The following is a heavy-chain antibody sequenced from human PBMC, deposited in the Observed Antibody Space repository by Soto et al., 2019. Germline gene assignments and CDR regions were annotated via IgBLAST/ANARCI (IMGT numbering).Heavy chain of an antibody. CDR2: INAGNGNT. CDR3: AREYYDFWSGPLV. D-gene: IGHD3-3*01. CDR1: GYTFTSYA. J-gene: IGHJ4*02. Sequence: GGLVKVSCKASGYTFTSYAMHWVRQAPGQRLEWMGWINAGNGNTKYSQKFQGRVTITRDTSASTAYMELSSLRSEDTAVYYCAREYYDFWSGPLVWGQGTLVTVSS. V-gene: IGHV1-3*01.